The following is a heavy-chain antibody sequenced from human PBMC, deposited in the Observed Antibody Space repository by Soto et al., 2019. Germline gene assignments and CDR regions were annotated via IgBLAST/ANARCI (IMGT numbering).Heavy chain of an antibody. CDR3: ARDNFTAYGSGPIDYYGMDV. Sequence: GESLKNACAASGFTFSSDSMNWVRQAPGKGLEWVSSISSSSSYIYYADSVKGRFTISRDNAKNSLYLQMNSLRAEDTAVYYCARDNFTAYGSGPIDYYGMDVWVQGTTVTVSS. CDR2: ISSSSSYI. D-gene: IGHD3-10*01. V-gene: IGHV3-21*01. J-gene: IGHJ6*02. CDR1: GFTFSSDS.